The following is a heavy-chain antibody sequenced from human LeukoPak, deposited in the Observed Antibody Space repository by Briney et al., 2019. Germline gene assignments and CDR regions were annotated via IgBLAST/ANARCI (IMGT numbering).Heavy chain of an antibody. D-gene: IGHD5-18*01. CDR1: GFTFSSYA. J-gene: IGHJ6*04. CDR2: ISGSGGST. Sequence: PGGSLRLSCAASGFTFSSYAMSWVGQALGKGLEWVSAISGSGGSTYYADSVKGRFTISRDKSKNTLCLQMNSLRAEDTAVYYCAKGLSGRGYSSGIYYYYGMDVWGKGTTVTVSS. V-gene: IGHV3-23*01. CDR3: AKGLSGRGYSSGIYYYYGMDV.